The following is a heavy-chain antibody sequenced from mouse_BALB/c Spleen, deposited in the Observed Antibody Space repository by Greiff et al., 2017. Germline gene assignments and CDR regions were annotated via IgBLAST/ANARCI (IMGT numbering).Heavy chain of an antibody. CDR2: ICSGGST. CDR3: ARDRYGSYWYLDV. CDR1: GFSLTSYG. V-gene: IGHV2-2*02. J-gene: IGHJ1*01. Sequence: VKLQESGPGLVQPSQSLSITCTVSGFSLTSYGVHWVRQSPGKGLEWLGVICSGGSTDYNAAFISRLSISKDNSKSQVFFKMNSLQANDTAIYYCARDRYGSYWYLDVWGAGTTVTVSS. D-gene: IGHD2-14*01.